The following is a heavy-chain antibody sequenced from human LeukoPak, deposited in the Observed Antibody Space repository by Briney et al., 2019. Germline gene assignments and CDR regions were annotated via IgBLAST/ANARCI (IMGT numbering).Heavy chain of an antibody. CDR2: IKSKTDGGAT. Sequence: GGSLRLSCTASGFTLFTFNNAWMSWIRQTPGKGLEWIGRIKSKTDGGATEYTAPVKGRFSISRDDSKNTVYLQMNSLKTEDTAVYYCTTDLLDYWGQGTLVTVSS. CDR3: TTDLLDY. CDR1: GFTLFTFNNAW. J-gene: IGHJ4*02. V-gene: IGHV3-15*01.